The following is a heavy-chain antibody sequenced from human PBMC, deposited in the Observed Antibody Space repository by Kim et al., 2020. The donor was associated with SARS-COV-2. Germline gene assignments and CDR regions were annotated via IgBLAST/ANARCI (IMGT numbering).Heavy chain of an antibody. CDR2: INSDGSST. CDR1: GFTFSSYW. Sequence: GGSLRLSCAASGFTFSSYWMHWVRQAPGKGLVWVSRINSDGSSTSYADSVKGRFTISRDNAKNTLYLQMNSLRAEDTAVYYCARGFQQLPPVYYYYYYYGMDVWGQGTTVTVSS. V-gene: IGHV3-74*01. CDR3: ARGFQQLPPVYYYYYYYGMDV. D-gene: IGHD2-8*01. J-gene: IGHJ6*02.